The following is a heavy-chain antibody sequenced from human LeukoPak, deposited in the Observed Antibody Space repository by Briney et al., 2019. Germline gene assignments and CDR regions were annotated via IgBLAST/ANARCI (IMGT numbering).Heavy chain of an antibody. Sequence: PSETLSLTCTVSGGSISSYYWSWIRRPPGKGLEWIGYIYYSGSTNYNPSLKSRVTISVDTSKNQFSLKLSSVTAADTAVYYCARHWGSGTDDYYGMDVWGQGTTVTVSS. J-gene: IGHJ6*02. CDR2: IYYSGST. CDR1: GGSISSYY. CDR3: ARHWGSGTDDYYGMDV. V-gene: IGHV4-59*08. D-gene: IGHD3-16*01.